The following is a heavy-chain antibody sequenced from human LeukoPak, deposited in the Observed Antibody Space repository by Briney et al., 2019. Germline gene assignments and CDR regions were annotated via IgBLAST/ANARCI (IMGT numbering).Heavy chain of an antibody. D-gene: IGHD1-7*01. CDR2: ISGGSEDS. CDR3: ARTIAQYSNSWLYFYYGLDV. CDR1: GFTFDSYA. J-gene: IGHJ6*02. V-gene: IGHV3-23*01. Sequence: GSLRLSCRASGFTFDSYAMTWVRQAPGKGLEWVSSISGGSEDSYYADSVKGRFTISRDNSKSTLYLQMNSLSAEDTAVYYCARTIAQYSNSWLYFYYGLDVWGQGTTVTVSS.